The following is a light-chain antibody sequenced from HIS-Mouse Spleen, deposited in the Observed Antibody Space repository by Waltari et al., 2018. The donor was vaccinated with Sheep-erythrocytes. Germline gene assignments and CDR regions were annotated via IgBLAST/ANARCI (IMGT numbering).Light chain of an antibody. CDR1: SSDVGSYNL. CDR3: CSYAGSSTWV. Sequence: QSALTQPASVSGSPGQSITISCTGTSSDVGSYNLVFWYQKHPGKAPKLMIYEGSKRPSGVSNRFSGSKSGNTASLTISGLQAEDEADYYCCSYAGSSTWVFGGGTKLTVL. V-gene: IGLV2-23*01. J-gene: IGLJ3*02. CDR2: EGS.